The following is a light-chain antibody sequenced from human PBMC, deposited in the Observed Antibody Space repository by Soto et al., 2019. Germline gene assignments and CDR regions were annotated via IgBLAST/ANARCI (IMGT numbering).Light chain of an antibody. J-gene: IGLJ3*02. CDR1: SSNIGSNY. CDR2: RNN. V-gene: IGLV1-47*01. CDR3: AAWDDSLRGVV. Sequence: QSVLTQPPSASGTPGQRVTISCSGSSSNIGSNYVYWYQQLPGTAPKLLIYRNNQRPSGVPDRFSGSKSGTSASLAISGLRSEDEADDYCAAWDDSLRGVVFGGGTKLTVL.